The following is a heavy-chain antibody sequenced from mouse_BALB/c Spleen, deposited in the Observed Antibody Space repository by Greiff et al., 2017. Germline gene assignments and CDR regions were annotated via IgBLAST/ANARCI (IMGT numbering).Heavy chain of an antibody. CDR1: GYTFTSYW. Sequence: QVQLKQSGAELARPGASVKLSCKASGYTFTSYWMQWVKQRPGQGLEWIGAIYPGDGDTRYTQKFKGKATLTADKSSSTAYMQLSSLASEDSAVYYCARSDPDNYFDYWGQGTTLTVSS. D-gene: IGHD3-3*01. CDR2: IYPGDGDT. J-gene: IGHJ2*01. V-gene: IGHV1-87*01. CDR3: ARSDPDNYFDY.